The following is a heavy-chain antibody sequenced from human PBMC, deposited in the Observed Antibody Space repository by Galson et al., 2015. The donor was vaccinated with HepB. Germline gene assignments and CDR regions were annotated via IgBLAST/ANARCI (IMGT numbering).Heavy chain of an antibody. CDR1: GFTFTTYA. Sequence: SLRLSCAASGFTFTTYAMNRVRQAPGKGLEWVSRISGSGGSTYYAVSVQGRFTIPRDSSKSTRHVQMNSLRVDDTAVYFCAKAGCGDTCYYAMDVWGQGTTVTVSS. D-gene: IGHD2-21*01. J-gene: IGHJ6*02. CDR3: AKAGCGDTCYYAMDV. CDR2: ISGSGGST. V-gene: IGHV3-23*01.